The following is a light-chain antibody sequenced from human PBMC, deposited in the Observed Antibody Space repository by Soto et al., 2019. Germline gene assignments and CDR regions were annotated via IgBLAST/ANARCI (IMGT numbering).Light chain of an antibody. CDR1: SSNIGSNT. J-gene: IGLJ1*01. CDR2: SNN. V-gene: IGLV1-44*01. CDR3: AAWDDSLNGYV. Sequence: QSVLTQPPSASGTPGQRVTISCSGSSSNIGSNTVNWYQQLPGTAPKLLIYSNNQRPSGVPDRFSGSKSGTSASLAISGLQSEDEAYYYCAAWDDSLNGYVFGTGTKLTV.